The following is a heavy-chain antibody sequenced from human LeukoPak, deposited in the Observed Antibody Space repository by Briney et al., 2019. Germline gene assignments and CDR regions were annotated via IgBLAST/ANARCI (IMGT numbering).Heavy chain of an antibody. CDR2: IWYDGSNK. J-gene: IGHJ4*02. CDR3: AKDGLWFGDLTYFDY. D-gene: IGHD3-10*01. Sequence: PGGSLRLSCAASGFTFSSYGMHWVRQAPGKGLEWVAVIWYDGSNKYYADSVKDRFPISRDNSKNTLFLQMNSLRADDTAVYYCAKDGLWFGDLTYFDYWGQGTLVTVSS. V-gene: IGHV3-33*03. CDR1: GFTFSSYG.